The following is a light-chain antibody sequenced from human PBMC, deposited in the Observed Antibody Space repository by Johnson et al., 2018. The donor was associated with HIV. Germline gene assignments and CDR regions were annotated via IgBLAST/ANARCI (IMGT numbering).Light chain of an antibody. CDR3: GTWDRSLSAHYV. CDR2: ENN. CDR1: NSNIGNNY. Sequence: QSVLTQPPSVSAAPGQKVTISCSVSNSNIGNNYVSWYQHLPGTAPKLLIYENNRRPSGIPDRFSGSKSGTSATLAITGLPTGDEADSYCGTWDRSLSAHYVFGTGTKVTVL. V-gene: IGLV1-51*02. J-gene: IGLJ1*01.